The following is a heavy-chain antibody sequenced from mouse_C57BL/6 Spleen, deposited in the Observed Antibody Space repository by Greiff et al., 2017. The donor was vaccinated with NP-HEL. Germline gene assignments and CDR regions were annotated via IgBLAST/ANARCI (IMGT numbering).Heavy chain of an antibody. D-gene: IGHD1-1*01. CDR2: ISDGGSYT. CDR1: GFTFSSYA. CDR3: ARDRVITTVVAPFDY. Sequence: EVQRVESGGGLVKPGGSLKLSCAASGFTFSSYAMSWVRQTPEKRLEWVATISDGGSYTYYPDNVKGRFTISRDNAKNNLYLQMSHLKSEDTAMYYCARDRVITTVVAPFDYWGQGTTLTVSS. J-gene: IGHJ2*01. V-gene: IGHV5-4*01.